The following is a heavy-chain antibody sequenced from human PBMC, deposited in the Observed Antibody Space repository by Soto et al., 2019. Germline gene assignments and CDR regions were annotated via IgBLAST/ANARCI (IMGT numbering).Heavy chain of an antibody. V-gene: IGHV3-48*01. J-gene: IGHJ5*02. CDR1: GFTFSSYS. CDR2: ISSSSATI. CDR3: ARESDLYNWFDP. Sequence: VGSLRLSCAASGFTFSSYSMNWVRQAPGKGLEWVSYISSSSATIYYADSVKGRFTISRDNAKNSLYLQMNSLRAEDTAVYYCARESDLYNWFDPWGQGTLVTVSS.